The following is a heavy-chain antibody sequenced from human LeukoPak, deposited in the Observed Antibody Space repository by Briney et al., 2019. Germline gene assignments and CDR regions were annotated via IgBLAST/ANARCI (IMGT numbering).Heavy chain of an antibody. CDR3: ARQNPRQYCSSTSCYGDDAFDI. CDR2: IYPGDSDT. V-gene: IGHV5-51*01. J-gene: IGHJ3*02. D-gene: IGHD2-2*01. CDR1: GYSFTSYW. Sequence: GESLKISCKGSGYSFTSYWISWVRQMPGKGLEWMGIIYPGDSDTRYSPSFQGQVTISADKSISTAYLQWSSLKASDTAMYYCARQNPRQYCSSTSCYGDDAFDIWGQGTMVTVSS.